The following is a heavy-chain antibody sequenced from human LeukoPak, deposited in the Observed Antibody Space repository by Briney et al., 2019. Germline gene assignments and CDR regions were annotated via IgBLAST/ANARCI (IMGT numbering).Heavy chain of an antibody. V-gene: IGHV3-7*01. CDR3: AITPDSAAYDY. J-gene: IGHJ4*02. CDR1: GFTFSSYW. Sequence: GGSLRLSCAASGFTFSSYWMSWVRQAPGKGLEWVANIKQDGSEKYYVDSVKGRFTISRDNAKNSLYLQMNSLRAEDTAAYYCAITPDSAAYDYWGQGTLVTVSS. D-gene: IGHD6-13*01. CDR2: IKQDGSEK.